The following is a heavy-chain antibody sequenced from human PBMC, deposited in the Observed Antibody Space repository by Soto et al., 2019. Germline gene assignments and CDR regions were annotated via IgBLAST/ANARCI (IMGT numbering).Heavy chain of an antibody. Sequence: QVPLVQSGAEVKKPGASVKVSCKASGYTFASYDINWVRQAPGQGLEWMGWMNPHSGNTGYAQKFQGRVTMTRNTSISTAYMELSSLRFEDTAVYYCARETAAQLGLGYWGQGILVTVSS. J-gene: IGHJ4*02. D-gene: IGHD2-21*02. CDR2: MNPHSGNT. V-gene: IGHV1-8*01. CDR1: GYTFASYD. CDR3: ARETAAQLGLGY.